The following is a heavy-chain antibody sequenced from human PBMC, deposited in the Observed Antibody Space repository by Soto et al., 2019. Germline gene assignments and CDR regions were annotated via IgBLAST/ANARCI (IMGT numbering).Heavy chain of an antibody. CDR3: ARGVFSSSWRFDH. V-gene: IGHV1-69*06. CDR2: IMAFIGST. J-gene: IGHJ4*02. D-gene: IGHD6-6*01. CDR1: GGTLGTYD. Sequence: QVQLVQSGAEVKKPGSSMKVSCKTSGGTLGTYDINWVRQAPGQGLEWMGGIMAFIGSTKYAQKFHGSVTMTANTSIDTVYMELNSLTSEDTAVYYCARGVFSSSWRFDHWGQGTLVTGSS.